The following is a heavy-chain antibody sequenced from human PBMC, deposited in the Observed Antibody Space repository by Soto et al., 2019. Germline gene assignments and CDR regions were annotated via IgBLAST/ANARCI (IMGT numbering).Heavy chain of an antibody. CDR2: INPTRGGT. D-gene: IGHD6-19*01. Sequence: QVQLVQSGAEVKKPGASVRVSCKASGYTFADFYLHWLRQAPGHGLELVGWINPTRGGTNYAQKFHDRVTVTADTSINTAYMEFSRLKPDDTAVYYCAKGVNAATSGWLSPFDTWGQGTLVTLSS. V-gene: IGHV1-2*02. J-gene: IGHJ4*02. CDR1: GYTFADFY. CDR3: AKGVNAATSGWLSPFDT.